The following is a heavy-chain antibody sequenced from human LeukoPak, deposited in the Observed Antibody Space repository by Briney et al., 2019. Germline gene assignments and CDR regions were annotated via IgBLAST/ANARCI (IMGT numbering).Heavy chain of an antibody. CDR2: IYSGGST. CDR1: EFTVSSNY. CDR3: ARVVSRVPERYYFDY. V-gene: IGHV3-66*01. Sequence: PGGSLRLSCAASEFTVSSNYMSWVRQAPGKGLEWVSVIYSGGSTYYADSVKGRFTISRDNSKNTLYLQMNSLRAEDTAVYYCARVVSRVPERYYFDYWGQGTPVTVSS. J-gene: IGHJ4*02. D-gene: IGHD1-14*01.